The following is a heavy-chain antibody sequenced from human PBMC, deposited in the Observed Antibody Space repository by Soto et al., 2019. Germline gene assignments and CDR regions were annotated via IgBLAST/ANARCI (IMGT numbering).Heavy chain of an antibody. D-gene: IGHD6-19*01. V-gene: IGHV1-18*01. CDR1: GYTFISYG. J-gene: IGHJ4*02. Sequence: QVQLVQSGAEVKKPGASVKVSCKASGYTFISYGISWVRQAPGQGLELMGWINAFNGNTNYAQKLQGRVTMTRDTSTSTAYMELRSLRSDDTAVYYCARDPVAGTYFDYWGQGTLVTVSS. CDR2: INAFNGNT. CDR3: ARDPVAGTYFDY.